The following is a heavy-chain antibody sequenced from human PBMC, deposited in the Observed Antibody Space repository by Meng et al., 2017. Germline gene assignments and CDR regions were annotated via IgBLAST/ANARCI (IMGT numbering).Heavy chain of an antibody. Sequence: QVHAQDAGPGLGKPSGTLSLTCAVSGGSISSSNWWSWVRQPPGKGLEWIGEIYHSGSTNYNPSLKSRVTISVDKSKNQFSLKLSSVTAADTAVYYCARIGDWGSTRYFDYWGQGTLVTVSS. CDR2: IYHSGST. D-gene: IGHD7-27*01. V-gene: IGHV4-4*02. CDR3: ARIGDWGSTRYFDY. J-gene: IGHJ4*02. CDR1: GGSISSSNW.